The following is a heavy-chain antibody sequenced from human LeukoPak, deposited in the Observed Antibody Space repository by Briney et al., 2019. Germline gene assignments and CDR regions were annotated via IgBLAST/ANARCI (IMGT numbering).Heavy chain of an antibody. Sequence: ASVKVSCKASGYTFTSYAMHWVRQAPGQRLEWMGWINAGNGNTKYSQEFQGRVTITRDTSASTAYMELSSLRSDDTAVYYCARDLEFYHILTGYYIPSFDSWGQGTLVTVSS. V-gene: IGHV1-3*01. CDR2: INAGNGNT. J-gene: IGHJ4*02. CDR3: ARDLEFYHILTGYYIPSFDS. D-gene: IGHD3-9*01. CDR1: GYTFTSYA.